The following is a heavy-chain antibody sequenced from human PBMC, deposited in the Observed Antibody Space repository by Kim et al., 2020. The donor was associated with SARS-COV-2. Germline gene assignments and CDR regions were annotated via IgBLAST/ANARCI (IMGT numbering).Heavy chain of an antibody. CDR2: ISYSGDKT. V-gene: IGHV3-11*01. CDR3: ARGDPNAAAGFY. J-gene: IGHJ4*02. CDR1: GFTFSDYY. D-gene: IGHD6-13*01. Sequence: GSLRLSCAASGFTFSDYYMAWLRQAPGKGLEWVSYISYSGDKTYYADSVKGRFTVSRDNAKNSLHLQLNDLRVDDTAVYYCARGDPNAAAGFYWGQGTLVTVSS.